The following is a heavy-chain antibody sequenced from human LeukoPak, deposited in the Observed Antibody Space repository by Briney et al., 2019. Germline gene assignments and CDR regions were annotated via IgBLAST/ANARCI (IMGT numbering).Heavy chain of an antibody. CDR1: GFTFSSYA. J-gene: IGHJ4*02. CDR3: AKVLQRPEYYFDY. D-gene: IGHD5-18*01. CDR2: ISGRGGST. Sequence: PGGSLRLSCAASGFTFSSYAMSWVRQAPGKGLEWVSAISGRGGSTYYADSVRGRFTISRDNSKNTLYLQMNSLRAEDTAVYYCAKVLQRPEYYFDYWGQGPLVTVSS. V-gene: IGHV3-23*01.